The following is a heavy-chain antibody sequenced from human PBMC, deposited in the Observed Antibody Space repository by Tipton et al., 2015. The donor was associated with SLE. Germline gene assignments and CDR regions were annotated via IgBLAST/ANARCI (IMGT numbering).Heavy chain of an antibody. J-gene: IGHJ6*03. CDR1: GDSMSDFY. CDR2: IYYSGGT. Sequence: LRLSCTVSGDSMSDFYWSWIRQRPGEGLEWLGYIYYSGGTNYNPSLKSRITISEDRPKNQFSLKLGSVTSADTAVYFWARMPRYNWNPIGYMDVWGKGTTVIVS. D-gene: IGHD1-20*01. CDR3: ARMPRYNWNPIGYMDV. V-gene: IGHV4-59*13.